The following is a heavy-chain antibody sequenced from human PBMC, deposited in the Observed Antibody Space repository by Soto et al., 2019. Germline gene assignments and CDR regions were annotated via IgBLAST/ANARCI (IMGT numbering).Heavy chain of an antibody. J-gene: IGHJ4*02. Sequence: QVQLVQSGAEVKKPGASVKVSCKASGYTSSNYAFSWVRQAPGQGLEWMGWIGTYNGITNYSQKFQDRVTMTTDTSTSTAYMELRSLRSDDTAVYYCARDLSRLDYWGQGTLVTVSS. V-gene: IGHV1-18*01. CDR3: ARDLSRLDY. CDR2: IGTYNGIT. CDR1: GYTSSNYA. D-gene: IGHD6-19*01.